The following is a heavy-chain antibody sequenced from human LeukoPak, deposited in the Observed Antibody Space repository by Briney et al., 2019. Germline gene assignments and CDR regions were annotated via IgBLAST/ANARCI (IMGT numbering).Heavy chain of an antibody. D-gene: IGHD4-17*01. Sequence: ASVKVSCKASGGTFSSYAISWVRQAPGQGLEWMGRIIPILGIANYAQKFQGRVTITADKSTSTAYMELSSLRSEDTAVYYCASGGPPSHYGDYDYWGQGTLVTVSS. CDR1: GGTFSSYA. CDR3: ASGGPPSHYGDYDY. J-gene: IGHJ4*02. CDR2: IIPILGIA. V-gene: IGHV1-69*04.